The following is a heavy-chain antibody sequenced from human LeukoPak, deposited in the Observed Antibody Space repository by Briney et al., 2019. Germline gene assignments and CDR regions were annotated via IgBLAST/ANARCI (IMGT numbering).Heavy chain of an antibody. J-gene: IGHJ4*02. CDR3: ASIWSGSLDY. CDR1: GLTFTRYS. D-gene: IGHD3-3*01. CDR2: ITTSSQV. Sequence: GGSLRLSCAASGLTFTRYSMNWVRQAPGKGLEWVSYITTSSQVYYADSVKGRFSISRDNAKNSLYLQMDSLRAEDTAVYYCASIWSGSLDYWGQGTLVTVSS. V-gene: IGHV3-21*01.